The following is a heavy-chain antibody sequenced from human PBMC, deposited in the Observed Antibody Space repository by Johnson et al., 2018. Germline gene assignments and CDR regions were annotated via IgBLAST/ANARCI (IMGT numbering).Heavy chain of an antibody. D-gene: IGHD5-18*01. CDR1: GFIFTSYW. V-gene: IGHV3-7*01. CDR2: VKQDGNEK. J-gene: IGHJ6*03. Sequence: VQLVESGGGLVQPGGSLRLSCAGSGFIFTSYWMSWVRQAPGKGLEWVASVKQDGNEKYYVDSVRGRFTISRDNAENSRYLQLNSLRAEDTAVYYGARVIDVETAILDYYYYYMDVWGKGTTVTVSS. CDR3: ARVIDVETAILDYYYYYMDV.